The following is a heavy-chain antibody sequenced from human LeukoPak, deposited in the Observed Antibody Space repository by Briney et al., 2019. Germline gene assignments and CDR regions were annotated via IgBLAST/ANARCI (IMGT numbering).Heavy chain of an antibody. V-gene: IGHV1-18*01. J-gene: IGHJ4*02. CDR3: ARDRDSSGWHVADY. D-gene: IGHD6-19*01. CDR2: ISPNNGNA. CDR1: GYTFRSYE. Sequence: ASVKISCKASGYTFRSYEITWGRQAPGQGLEWMGWISPNNGNANYAQKFQGRVTMTTDTPTSTAYMEMRSLRSDDTAVYYCARDRDSSGWHVADYWGQGTLVTVSS.